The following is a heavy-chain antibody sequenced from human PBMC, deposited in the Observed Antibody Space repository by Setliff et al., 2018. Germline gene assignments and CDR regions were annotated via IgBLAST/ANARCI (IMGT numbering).Heavy chain of an antibody. V-gene: IGHV3-23*01. CDR1: GFTFNTYA. CDR2: ISDTALGI. Sequence: GGSLRLSCAASGFTFNTYAMSWVRQPPGKGLEWVSSISDTALGIYYADSVRGRFTISRDNSKKTLYLQMNSLRAEATAVYYCVKDVVGYSSTWPKRDYFDYWGQGTLVTVSS. D-gene: IGHD6-13*01. CDR3: VKDVVGYSSTWPKRDYFDY. J-gene: IGHJ4*02.